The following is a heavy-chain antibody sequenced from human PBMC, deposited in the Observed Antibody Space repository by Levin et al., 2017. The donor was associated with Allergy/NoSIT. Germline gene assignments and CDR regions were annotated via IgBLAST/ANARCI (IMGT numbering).Heavy chain of an antibody. J-gene: IGHJ4*02. V-gene: IGHV3-23*01. D-gene: IGHD1-26*01. CDR3: AKDLRDRSRGSYGN. CDR1: GITFRYYA. CDR2: ISGSDGST. Sequence: GGSLRLSCVASGITFRYYAMSWVRQAPGKGLEWVSAISGSDGSTYYVDSVKGRFTISRDNSKNTLYLQMNSLRVEDTAIYYCAKDLRDRSRGSYGNWGEGTLVTVSS.